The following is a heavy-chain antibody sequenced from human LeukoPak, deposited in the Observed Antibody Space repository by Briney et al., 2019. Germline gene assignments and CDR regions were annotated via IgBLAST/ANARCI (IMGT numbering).Heavy chain of an antibody. CDR3: ARDRFGIVVVPTAIFDY. CDR1: GYTFTSYY. D-gene: IGHD2-2*01. V-gene: IGHV1-46*01. CDR2: INPSGGST. Sequence: ASVKVSCKASGYTFTSYYMHWVRQAPGQGLEWMVIINPSGGSTTYAQKFQGRVTMTRDTSTSTVYMELSSLRSEDTAVYYCARDRFGIVVVPTAIFDYWGQGTLVTVSS. J-gene: IGHJ4*02.